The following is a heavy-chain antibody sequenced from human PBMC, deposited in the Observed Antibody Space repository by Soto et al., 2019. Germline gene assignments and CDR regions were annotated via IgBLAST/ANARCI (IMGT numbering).Heavy chain of an antibody. D-gene: IGHD3-10*01. V-gene: IGHV3-13*04. J-gene: IGHJ4*02. CDR1: GFTFSSYD. CDR3: ARAGSGSFIRSFDY. Sequence: EVQLVESGGGLVQPGGSLRLSCAASGFTFSSYDMHWVRQATGKGLEWVSAIGTAGDTYYPGSVKGRFTISRENAKNSLYLQMNSLRAGDTAVYYCARAGSGSFIRSFDYWGQGTLVTVSS. CDR2: IGTAGDT.